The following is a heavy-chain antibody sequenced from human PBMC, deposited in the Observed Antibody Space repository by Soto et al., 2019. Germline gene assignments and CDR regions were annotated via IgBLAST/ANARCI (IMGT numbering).Heavy chain of an antibody. Sequence: QVQLVQSGAEVKKPGASVKVSCKASGYTFTSYDINWVRQATGQGLEWMGWMNPNSDNTGYAQKFQGRVTMTRNTSTRTAYMELSSLRSDDTAVYYCAYCPPSYSYYYGMDVWGQGTTVTVSS. D-gene: IGHD2-8*02. CDR2: MNPNSDNT. V-gene: IGHV1-8*01. CDR1: GYTFTSYD. CDR3: AYCPPSYSYYYGMDV. J-gene: IGHJ6*02.